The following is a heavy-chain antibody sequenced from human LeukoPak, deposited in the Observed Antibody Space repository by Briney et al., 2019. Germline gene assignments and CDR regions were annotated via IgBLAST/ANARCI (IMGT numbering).Heavy chain of an antibody. CDR3: AKVIVVVVAANSHYFDY. V-gene: IGHV3-23*01. D-gene: IGHD2-15*01. CDR2: ISGSGDST. Sequence: GGSLRLSCAASGFTFSNYAMSWVRQAPGKGLEWVSTISGSGDSTYYADSVKGRITISRDNSKNTLYLQMNSLRAEDTAVYYCAKVIVVVVAANSHYFDYWGQGTLVTVSS. J-gene: IGHJ4*02. CDR1: GFTFSNYA.